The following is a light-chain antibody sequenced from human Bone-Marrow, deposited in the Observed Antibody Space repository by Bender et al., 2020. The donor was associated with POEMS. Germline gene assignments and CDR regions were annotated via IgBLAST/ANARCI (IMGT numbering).Light chain of an antibody. CDR3: QSYDNGLSRPV. CDR2: SNY. J-gene: IGLJ3*02. V-gene: IGLV1-44*01. Sequence: QSVLTQPPSASGTPGQRVTISCSGTDSNFGGNNVNWYQHLPGTAPRLVVYSNYQRPPGVPARFSGSKSGNSASLAISGLQSEDEADYYCQSYDNGLSRPVFGGGTKLSVL. CDR1: DSNFGGNN.